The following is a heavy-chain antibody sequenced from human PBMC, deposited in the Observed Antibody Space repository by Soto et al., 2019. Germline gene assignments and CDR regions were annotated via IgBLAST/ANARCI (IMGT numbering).Heavy chain of an antibody. Sequence: QVQLVQSGAELKKPGSSVNVSCKASGGTFSNYAITWVRQAPGQGLEWLGRIIPIFGTTDYAQKFQGRVTITADESTTKAYMELSSLRSDDTAVYYCAKDGGRAGYFGNWFDPWGQGTLVTVSS. D-gene: IGHD2-15*01. CDR2: IIPIFGTT. CDR3: AKDGGRAGYFGNWFDP. CDR1: GGTFSNYA. V-gene: IGHV1-69*15. J-gene: IGHJ5*02.